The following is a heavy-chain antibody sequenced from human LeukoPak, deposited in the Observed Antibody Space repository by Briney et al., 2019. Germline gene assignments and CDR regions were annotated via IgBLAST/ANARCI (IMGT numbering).Heavy chain of an antibody. CDR2: IYYSGST. Sequence: SETLSLTCTVSGDSISSYYWSWLRQPPGKGLEWIGYIYYSGSTNYNPSLKSRVTISVDTSKNQFSLKLSSVTAADTAVYYCARASRNYYFDYWGQGTLVTVSS. J-gene: IGHJ4*02. V-gene: IGHV4-59*01. CDR1: GDSISSYY. CDR3: ARASRNYYFDY.